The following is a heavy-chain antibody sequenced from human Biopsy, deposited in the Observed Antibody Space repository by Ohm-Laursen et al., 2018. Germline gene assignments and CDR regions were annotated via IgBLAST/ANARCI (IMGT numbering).Heavy chain of an antibody. J-gene: IGHJ1*01. V-gene: IGHV1-69*06. Sequence: SVKVSCKTPGGTFSNYGVNWVRQAPGQGLEWLGGNIPILGTGNYAQKFQDRVTVAADTSTSTATMELRSLRSDDTAVYYCATRLTGYFHHWGQGTLVIVSS. CDR2: NIPILGTG. CDR1: GGTFSNYG. D-gene: IGHD2-21*01. CDR3: ATRLTGYFHH.